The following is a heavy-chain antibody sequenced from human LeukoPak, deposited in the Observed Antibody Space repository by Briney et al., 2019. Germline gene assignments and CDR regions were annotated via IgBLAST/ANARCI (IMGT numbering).Heavy chain of an antibody. CDR1: GFTFSSYG. Sequence: GGSLRLSCAASGFTFSSYGMHWVRQAPGKGLEWVAVIWYDESNKYYADSVKGRFTISRDNSKNTLYLQMNSLRAEDTAVYYCARDRGQWLVQGYFDYWGQGTLVTVSS. D-gene: IGHD6-19*01. CDR2: IWYDESNK. V-gene: IGHV3-33*01. J-gene: IGHJ4*02. CDR3: ARDRGQWLVQGYFDY.